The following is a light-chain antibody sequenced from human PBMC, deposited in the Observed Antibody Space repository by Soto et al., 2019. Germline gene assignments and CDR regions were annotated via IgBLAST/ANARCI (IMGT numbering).Light chain of an antibody. CDR2: RNN. J-gene: IGLJ3*02. V-gene: IGLV1-47*01. Sequence: QSVLTQPPSASGTPGQRVTISCSGSSSNIGSNYVYWYQQLPGTAPKLLIYRNNQRPSGVPDRFSGSKSGTSASLAISGLRSEDEADYYCAAWDDSLSAWVFGGATKLTVL. CDR1: SSNIGSNY. CDR3: AAWDDSLSAWV.